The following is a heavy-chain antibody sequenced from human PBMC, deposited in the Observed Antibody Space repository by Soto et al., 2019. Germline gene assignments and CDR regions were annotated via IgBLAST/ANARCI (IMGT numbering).Heavy chain of an antibody. CDR2: SYSGGKS. J-gene: IGHJ4*02. V-gene: IGHV3-53*01. Sequence: GGSLRLSCAASGFNFDNSYMSWVRQAPGKGLEWVAISYSGGKSYYAESVRGRFTISRDISKNTLDLQMNRLTADDTAVYYCSKNNVAPAFVGFEYWGQGTLVTVSS. CDR3: SKNNVAPAFVGFEY. CDR1: GFNFDNSY. D-gene: IGHD2-2*01.